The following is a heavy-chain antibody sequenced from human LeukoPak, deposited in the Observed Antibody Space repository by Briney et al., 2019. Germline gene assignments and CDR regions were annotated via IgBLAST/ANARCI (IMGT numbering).Heavy chain of an antibody. Sequence: GGSLRLSCEGSGFNFSDFYMSWIRQAPGKGLEWISFISTSGLTTSYADSVKGRFTISRDNAKNSVFLQMNSLRGDDTAFYYCARDMSMAPDWFDPWGQGTLVTVSS. V-gene: IGHV3-11*01. J-gene: IGHJ5*02. CDR3: ARDMSMAPDWFDP. CDR1: GFNFSDFY. D-gene: IGHD4/OR15-4a*01. CDR2: ISTSGLTT.